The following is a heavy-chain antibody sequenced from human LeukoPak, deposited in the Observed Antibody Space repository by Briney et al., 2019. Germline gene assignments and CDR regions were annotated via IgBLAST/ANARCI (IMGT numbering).Heavy chain of an antibody. CDR3: ARGNRDTSGFYFYYGMDV. CDR2: ISWDSRNI. Sequence: GGSLRLSCAASGFTFDDYAMFWVRQAPGKGLEWVSGISWDSRNIGYAASVKGRFTTSRDNGRNSLYLQMNSLRPDDTALYYCARGNRDTSGFYFYYGMDVWGPGSTVTVSS. CDR1: GFTFDDYA. V-gene: IGHV3-9*01. D-gene: IGHD6-19*01. J-gene: IGHJ6*02.